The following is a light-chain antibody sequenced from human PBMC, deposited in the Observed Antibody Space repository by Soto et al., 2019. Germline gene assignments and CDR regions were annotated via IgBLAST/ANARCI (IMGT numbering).Light chain of an antibody. CDR2: DAV. J-gene: IGKJ3*01. CDR3: QQNGRSPT. Sequence: EIVMTLSPATLSVSPGERATLSCRAIQSVSSNYLAWYHQKAGHAPSLLIQDAVTRATGIPDRFSGSGGASGTDFTLFISRLEPEDCGVYYCQQNGRSPTFGPGTKVDIK. CDR1: QSVSSNY. V-gene: IGKV3-20*01.